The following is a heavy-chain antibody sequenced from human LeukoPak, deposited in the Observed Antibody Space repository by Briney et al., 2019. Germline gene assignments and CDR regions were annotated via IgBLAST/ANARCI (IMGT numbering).Heavy chain of an antibody. Sequence: GGSLGLSCAASGFTFSSYAMHWVRQAPGKGLEWVAVISYDGSNKYYADSVKGRFTISRDNSKNTLYLQMNSLRAEDTAVYYCARALGYCSSTSCWGQGTLVTVSS. CDR3: ARALGYCSSTSC. V-gene: IGHV3-30*04. J-gene: IGHJ4*02. D-gene: IGHD2-2*01. CDR1: GFTFSSYA. CDR2: ISYDGSNK.